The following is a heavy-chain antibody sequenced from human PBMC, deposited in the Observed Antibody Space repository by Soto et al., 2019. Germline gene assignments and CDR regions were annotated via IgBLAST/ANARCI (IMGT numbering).Heavy chain of an antibody. CDR2: INPSGGST. Sequence: QVQLVQSGAEVKKPGASVKVSCKASGYTFTSYYMHWVRQAPGQGLEWMGIINPSGGSTSYAQKFQGRVTMTRETSTSSVYMELSSVRSEDTAVYYCARPMVRGVISDAFDIWGQGTMVTVSS. CDR3: ARPMVRGVISDAFDI. J-gene: IGHJ3*02. CDR1: GYTFTSYY. D-gene: IGHD3-10*01. V-gene: IGHV1-46*03.